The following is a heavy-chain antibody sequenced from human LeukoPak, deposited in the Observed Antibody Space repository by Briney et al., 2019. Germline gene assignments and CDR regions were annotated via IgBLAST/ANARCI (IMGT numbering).Heavy chain of an antibody. CDR3: ARQRRVANYYDSSGYDY. J-gene: IGHJ4*02. CDR2: INHSGST. D-gene: IGHD3-22*01. V-gene: IGHV4-34*01. CDR1: GGSFSGYY. Sequence: PSETLSLTCAVYGGSFSGYYWSWIRQPPGKGLEWIGEINHSGSTNYNPSLKSRVTISVDTSKNQFSLKLSSVTAADTAVYYCARQRRVANYYDSSGYDYWGQGTLVTVSS.